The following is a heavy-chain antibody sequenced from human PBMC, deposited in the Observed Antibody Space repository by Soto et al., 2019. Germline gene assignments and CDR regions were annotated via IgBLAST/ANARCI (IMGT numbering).Heavy chain of an antibody. CDR2: IGTAGDT. CDR3: ARTTVTKYYFDY. Sequence: PGGSLRLSCAASGFTFSSYDMHWVRQATGKGLEWVSAIGTAGDTYYPGSVKGRFTISRENAKNSLYLQMNSLRAGDTAVYYCARTTVTKYYFDYWGQGTLVTVSS. V-gene: IGHV3-13*04. D-gene: IGHD4-17*01. J-gene: IGHJ4*02. CDR1: GFTFSSYD.